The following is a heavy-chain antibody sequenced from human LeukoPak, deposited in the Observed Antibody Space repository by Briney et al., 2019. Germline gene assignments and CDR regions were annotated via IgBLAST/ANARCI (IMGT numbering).Heavy chain of an antibody. Sequence: PSETLSLTCTVSGGSISSYYWSWIRQPPGKGLEWIGYIYYSGSTNYNPSLNSRVTISVDTSKNHFSLKLSSVTAADTAVYYCARWSTGSYNNWFDPWGQGTLVTVSP. D-gene: IGHD1-26*01. CDR1: GGSISSYY. CDR2: IYYSGST. J-gene: IGHJ5*02. V-gene: IGHV4-59*01. CDR3: ARWSTGSYNNWFDP.